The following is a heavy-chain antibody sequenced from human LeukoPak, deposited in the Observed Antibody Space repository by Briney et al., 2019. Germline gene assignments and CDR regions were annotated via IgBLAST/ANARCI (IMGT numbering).Heavy chain of an antibody. V-gene: IGHV4-4*07. J-gene: IGHJ4*02. CDR1: GGSISGYY. CDR3: ERDRGSGWHSDF. Sequence: SETLSLTCTVSGGSISGYYWSWIRQPAGKGLEWIGRFYTSGSTNYNPSLKSRVAMSVDTSKNQFSLKLSSVTAADTAVYYCERDRGSGWHSDFWGQGTLVTVSS. D-gene: IGHD6-19*01. CDR2: FYTSGST.